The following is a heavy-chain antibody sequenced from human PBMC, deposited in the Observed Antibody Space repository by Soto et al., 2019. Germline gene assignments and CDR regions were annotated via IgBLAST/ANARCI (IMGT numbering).Heavy chain of an antibody. CDR3: AVLDDYDFWSGNDY. D-gene: IGHD3-3*01. V-gene: IGHV3-21*01. J-gene: IGHJ4*02. Sequence: EVQLVESGGGLVKPGGSLRLSCAASGFTFSSYSMNWVRQAPGKGLEWVSSISSSSSYIYYADSVKGRFTISSDNAKNSLYLQMNSLRAEDTAVYYCAVLDDYDFWSGNDYWGQGTLVTVSS. CDR2: ISSSSSYI. CDR1: GFTFSSYS.